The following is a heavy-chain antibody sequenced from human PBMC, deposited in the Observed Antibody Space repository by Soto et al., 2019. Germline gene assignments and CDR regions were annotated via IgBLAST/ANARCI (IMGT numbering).Heavy chain of an antibody. CDR2: IWYDGSNK. D-gene: IGHD3-22*01. CDR3: ARDFRHYYDSSGYFALDY. Sequence: QVQLVESGGGVVQPGRSLRLSCAASGFTFSSYGMHWVRQAPGKGLEWVAVIWYDGSNKYYADSVKGRFTISRDNSKNTLYLQMNSLRAEDTAVYYCARDFRHYYDSSGYFALDYWGQGTLVTVSS. CDR1: GFTFSSYG. J-gene: IGHJ4*02. V-gene: IGHV3-33*01.